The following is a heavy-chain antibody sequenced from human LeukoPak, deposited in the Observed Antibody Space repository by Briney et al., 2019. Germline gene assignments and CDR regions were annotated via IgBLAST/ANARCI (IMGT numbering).Heavy chain of an antibody. D-gene: IGHD6-19*01. J-gene: IGHJ4*02. Sequence: GGSLRLSCAASGFTFSSYGMHWVRQAPGKGLEWVAVISYDGSNKYYADSVKGQFTISRDNSKNTLYLQMNSLRAEDTAVYYCAKGVPVAVRDYYFDYWGQGTLVTVSS. V-gene: IGHV3-30*18. CDR2: ISYDGSNK. CDR3: AKGVPVAVRDYYFDY. CDR1: GFTFSSYG.